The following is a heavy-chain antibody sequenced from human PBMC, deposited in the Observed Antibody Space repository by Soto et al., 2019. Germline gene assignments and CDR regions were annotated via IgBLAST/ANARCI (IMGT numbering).Heavy chain of an antibody. V-gene: IGHV1-69*06. CDR2: IIPIFGTA. Sequence: SVKVSCKASGGTFSSYAISWVRQAPGQGLEWMGGIIPIFGTANYAQKFQGRVTITADKSTSTAYMELSSLRSKDTAVYYCARGSSQVVVVPAARYYYGMDVWGQGTTVTVSS. CDR1: GGTFSSYA. J-gene: IGHJ6*02. D-gene: IGHD2-2*01. CDR3: ARGSSQVVVVPAARYYYGMDV.